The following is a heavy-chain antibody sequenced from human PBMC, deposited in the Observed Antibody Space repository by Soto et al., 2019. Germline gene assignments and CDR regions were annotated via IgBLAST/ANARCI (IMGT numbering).Heavy chain of an antibody. CDR1: GYSFTRYW. V-gene: IGHV5-51*01. CDR2: IYPGDSDT. CDR3: ARLRYSSSGLAPNFDF. J-gene: IGHJ4*02. Sequence: GAALKISCKGRGYSFTRYWIALVRQIPRKGLEWMGIIYPGDSDTRYSPSFQGQVTISADKSLSTAYLQWSSLKASDTAMYYCARLRYSSSGLAPNFDFWGQGTPVTVSS. D-gene: IGHD6-13*01.